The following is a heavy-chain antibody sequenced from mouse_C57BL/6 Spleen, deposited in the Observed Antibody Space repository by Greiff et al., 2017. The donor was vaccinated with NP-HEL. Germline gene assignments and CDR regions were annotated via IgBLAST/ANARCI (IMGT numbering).Heavy chain of an antibody. CDR3: ARRYYDYGGYFDY. D-gene: IGHD2-4*01. Sequence: QVQLQQSGAELVKPGASVKISCKASGYAFSSYWMNWVKQRPGKGLEWIGQIYPGDGDTNYNGKFKGKATLTADKSSSTAYMQLSSLTSEDSAVYFCARRYYDYGGYFDYWGQGTTLTVSS. CDR2: IYPGDGDT. J-gene: IGHJ2*01. CDR1: GYAFSSYW. V-gene: IGHV1-80*01.